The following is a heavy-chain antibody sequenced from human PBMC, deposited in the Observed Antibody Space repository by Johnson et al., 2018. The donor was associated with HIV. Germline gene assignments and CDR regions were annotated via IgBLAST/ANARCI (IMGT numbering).Heavy chain of an antibody. CDR2: IKSKTHGETT. Sequence: VQLVESGGGLVKPGGSLRLSCAASGFIFSNAWMHWVRQAPGKGLEWVGRIKSKTHGETTDYAAPVKGRFSISRDDSKNTLYLQMNSLKSEDTAVYYCTTDQAGDYVWGSYRYAFDIWGQGTKVTVSS. J-gene: IGHJ3*02. D-gene: IGHD3-16*02. V-gene: IGHV3-15*01. CDR3: TTDQAGDYVWGSYRYAFDI. CDR1: GFIFSNAW.